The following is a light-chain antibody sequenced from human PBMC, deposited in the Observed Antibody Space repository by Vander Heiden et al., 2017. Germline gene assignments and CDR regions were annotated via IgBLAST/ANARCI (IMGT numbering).Light chain of an antibody. V-gene: IGKV4-1*01. CDR1: QSVFFSSDNKNY. Sequence: DIVMTQSPDSLAVSLGERATINCKSSQSVFFSSDNKNYLAWYQQRPGQPPKLLIYWASTRESGVPGRFSGSGSGTDFNLTISRLQAEDVAVYFCQQYFISPQAFGPGTKVEIK. CDR3: QQYFISPQA. CDR2: WAS. J-gene: IGKJ3*01.